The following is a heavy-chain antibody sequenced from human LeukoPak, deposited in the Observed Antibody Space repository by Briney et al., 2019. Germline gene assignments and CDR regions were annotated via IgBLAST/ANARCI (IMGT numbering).Heavy chain of an antibody. D-gene: IGHD3-10*01. V-gene: IGHV3-7*01. CDR3: ARDRGPNTYDY. CDR2: MNQDGSEQ. Sequence: PGGSLRLSCAASGFTFSRYWLGWVRQAPGKGLEWVANMNQDGSEQYYVESVKGRFTISRDNAKNSLYLQMNSLRVEDTAVYYCARDRGPNTYDYWGQRTLVTVSS. J-gene: IGHJ4*02. CDR1: GFTFSRYW.